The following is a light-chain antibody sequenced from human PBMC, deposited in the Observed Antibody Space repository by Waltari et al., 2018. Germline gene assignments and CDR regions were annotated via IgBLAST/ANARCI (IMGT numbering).Light chain of an antibody. CDR3: QQYENWPPIT. CDR2: GAS. CDR1: QSIRSN. Sequence: DIVMTQSPGTLSVSPGERATLSCWASQSIRSNLAWYQQKPGQAPRLLIYGASTRATGIPARFSGSGSGTDFTLTISSLQSEDLAVYYCQQYENWPPITFGGGTKVEIK. V-gene: IGKV3-15*01. J-gene: IGKJ4*01.